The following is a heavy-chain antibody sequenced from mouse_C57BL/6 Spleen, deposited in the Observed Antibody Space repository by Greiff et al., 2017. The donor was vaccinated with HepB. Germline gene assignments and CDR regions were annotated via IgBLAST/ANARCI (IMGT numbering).Heavy chain of an antibody. Sequence: EVQGVESGGGLVKPGGSLKLSCAASGFTFSDYGMHWVRQAPEKGLEWVAYISSGSSTIYYADTVKGRFTISRDNAKNTLFLQMTSLRSEDTAMYYCARDYGSPFAYWGQRTLVTVSA. D-gene: IGHD1-1*01. J-gene: IGHJ3*01. CDR2: ISSGSSTI. CDR3: ARDYGSPFAY. V-gene: IGHV5-17*01. CDR1: GFTFSDYG.